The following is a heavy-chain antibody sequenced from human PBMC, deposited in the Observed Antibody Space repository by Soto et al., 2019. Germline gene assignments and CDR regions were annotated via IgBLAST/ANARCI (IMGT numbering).Heavy chain of an antibody. CDR1: GGTFSSYA. Sequence: QVQLVQSGAEVKKPGSSVKVSCKASGGTFSSYAISWVRQAPGQGLEWMGGIIPIFGTANYAQKFQGRVTMTADESTSIAYMELSRLRSEDTVVYYCAREYCSGGSCYSSAFWFAPWGQGTLVTVSS. J-gene: IGHJ5*02. V-gene: IGHV1-69*01. CDR3: AREYCSGGSCYSSAFWFAP. CDR2: IIPIFGTA. D-gene: IGHD2-15*01.